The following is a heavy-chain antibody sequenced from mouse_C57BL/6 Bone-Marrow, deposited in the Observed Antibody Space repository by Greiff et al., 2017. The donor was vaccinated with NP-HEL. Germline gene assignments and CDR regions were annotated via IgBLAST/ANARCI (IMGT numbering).Heavy chain of an antibody. CDR3: ARPFYYDHWYFDV. CDR1: GYAFTNYL. V-gene: IGHV1-54*01. D-gene: IGHD2-4*01. CDR2: INPGSGGT. Sequence: QVQLQQSGAELVRPGTSVKVSCKASGYAFTNYLIEWVKQRPGQGLEWIGVINPGSGGTNYNEKFKGKATLTADKSSSTAYMQLSSLTPEDSAVYFCARPFYYDHWYFDVWGTGTTVTVSS. J-gene: IGHJ1*03.